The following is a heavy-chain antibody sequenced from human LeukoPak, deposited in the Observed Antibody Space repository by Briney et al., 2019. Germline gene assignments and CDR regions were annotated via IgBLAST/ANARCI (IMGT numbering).Heavy chain of an antibody. CDR1: GYTFTSYA. Sequence: ASVKVSCKASGYTFTSYAMHWVRQAPGQRLEWMGWINAGNGNTKYSQEFQGRVTITRDTSASTAYMELSSLRSEDMAVYYCARDGHTAMYWFDPWGQGTLVTVSS. V-gene: IGHV1-3*03. CDR3: ARDGHTAMYWFDP. J-gene: IGHJ5*02. CDR2: INAGNGNT. D-gene: IGHD5-18*01.